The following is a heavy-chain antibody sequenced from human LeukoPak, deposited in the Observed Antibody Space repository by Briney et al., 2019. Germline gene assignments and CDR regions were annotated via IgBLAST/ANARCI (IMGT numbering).Heavy chain of an antibody. J-gene: IGHJ5*02. V-gene: IGHV4-59*01. CDR3: ARHLGYCSSTGCNSWFAP. CDR1: GGSISSYY. D-gene: IGHD2-2*02. Sequence: KPSETLSLTCIVLGGSISSYYWSWIRQPPGKGLGWVGHIYYSGNTNYNPSLKSRVTMSVDTSKNQFSLKLRSVTAADTAVYYCARHLGYCSSTGCNSWFAPWGQGTLVTVSS. CDR2: IYYSGNT.